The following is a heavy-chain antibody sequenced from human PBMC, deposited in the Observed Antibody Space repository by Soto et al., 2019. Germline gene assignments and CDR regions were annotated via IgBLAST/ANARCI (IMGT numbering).Heavy chain of an antibody. Sequence: QVQLVQSGAEVKKPGASVKVSCKASGYSFTRYGISWVRQAPGQGLEWMGWISGYNANTNYPENLQGRVTMTTDTCTSTAYMEVRNLRSDATAVYYCARMGDVPYCSYGLDVWGQWTKVTVSS. CDR1: GYSFTRYG. V-gene: IGHV1-18*01. J-gene: IGHJ6*02. D-gene: IGHD6-6*01. CDR2: ISGYNANT. CDR3: ARMGDVPYCSYGLDV.